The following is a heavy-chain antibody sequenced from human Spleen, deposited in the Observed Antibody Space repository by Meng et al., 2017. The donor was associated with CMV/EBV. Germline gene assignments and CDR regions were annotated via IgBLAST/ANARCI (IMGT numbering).Heavy chain of an antibody. Sequence: GESLKISCAASGFTFSSYAMSWVRQAPGKGLEWVSAISGSGGSTYYADSVKGRFTISRDNSKNTLYLQMNSLRAEDTALYYCAKDLGIAVAGTLLGAFDIWGQGTMVTVSS. CDR1: GFTFSSYA. J-gene: IGHJ3*02. D-gene: IGHD6-19*01. CDR2: ISGSGGST. CDR3: AKDLGIAVAGTLLGAFDI. V-gene: IGHV3-23*01.